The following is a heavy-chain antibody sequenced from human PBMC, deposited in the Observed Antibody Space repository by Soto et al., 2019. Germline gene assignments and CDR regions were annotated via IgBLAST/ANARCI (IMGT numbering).Heavy chain of an antibody. Sequence: PGGSLRLSCAASGFTFSSYSMNWVRQAPGKGLERVSYISSSSSTIYYADSVKGRFTISRDNAKNSLYLQMNSLRDEDTAVYYCARAFTRRNYYDSSGYSIDYWGQGTLVTVSS. CDR3: ARAFTRRNYYDSSGYSIDY. CDR2: ISSSSSTI. J-gene: IGHJ4*02. D-gene: IGHD3-22*01. CDR1: GFTFSSYS. V-gene: IGHV3-48*02.